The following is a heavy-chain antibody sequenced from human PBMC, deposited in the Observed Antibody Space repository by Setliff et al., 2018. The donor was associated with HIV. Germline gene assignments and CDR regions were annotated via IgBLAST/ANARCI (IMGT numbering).Heavy chain of an antibody. D-gene: IGHD3-22*01. CDR3: ASPYYYDSSGYWYFDL. J-gene: IGHJ2*01. Sequence: PSETLSLTCTVSGVSISSYFWSWIRQPPGKGLEWIGYIYYSGSPSGSTNYNPSLKSRVTISLDTSKNQFSLKLSSVTAADTAVYYCASPYYYDSSGYWYFDLWGRGTLVTVSS. CDR1: GVSISSYF. CDR2: IYYSGSPSGST. V-gene: IGHV4-59*08.